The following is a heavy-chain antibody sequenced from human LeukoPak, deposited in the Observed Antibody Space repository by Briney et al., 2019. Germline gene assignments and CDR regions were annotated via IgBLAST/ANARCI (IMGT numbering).Heavy chain of an antibody. CDR1: GYTFTSYG. J-gene: IGHJ4*02. Sequence: ASVKVSCKASGYTFTSYGISWVRPAPGQGVEWLGWINAYNGNTNYAQKLPGRVTMTTDTSTSSAYMELESRRSDDTAVYYCARLSIVATMDAFDYWGEGTLVTVSS. CDR2: INAYNGNT. V-gene: IGHV1-18*01. D-gene: IGHD5-12*01. CDR3: ARLSIVATMDAFDY.